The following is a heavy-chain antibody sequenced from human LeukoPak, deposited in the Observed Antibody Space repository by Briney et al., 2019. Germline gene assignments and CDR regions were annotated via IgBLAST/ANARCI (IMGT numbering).Heavy chain of an antibody. D-gene: IGHD4-23*01. CDR2: IIPILGIA. Sequence: SVKVSCKASGGTFSSYAISWVRQAPGQGLEWMGRIIPILGIANYAQKFQGRVTITADKSTSTAYMELSSLRSEDTAVYYCASGKALPRDHYYYYYGMDVWGRGTTVTVSS. V-gene: IGHV1-69*04. CDR1: GGTFSSYA. CDR3: ASGKALPRDHYYYYYGMDV. J-gene: IGHJ6*02.